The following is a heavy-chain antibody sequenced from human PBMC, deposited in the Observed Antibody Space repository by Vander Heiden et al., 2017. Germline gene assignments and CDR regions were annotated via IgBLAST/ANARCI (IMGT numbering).Heavy chain of an antibody. Sequence: EVQVLESGGGLVQPGGSLRLSCAASGFTFTSYAMNWVRQTPGKGLEWVSGISGSGGRTYYADSVKGRFTLSRDNSKNTLYLQMNSLRAEDSALYYCAKISYGSGSYPDYWGQGVLVTVSS. J-gene: IGHJ4*02. CDR2: ISGSGGRT. CDR1: GFTFTSYA. V-gene: IGHV3-23*01. CDR3: AKISYGSGSYPDY. D-gene: IGHD3-10*01.